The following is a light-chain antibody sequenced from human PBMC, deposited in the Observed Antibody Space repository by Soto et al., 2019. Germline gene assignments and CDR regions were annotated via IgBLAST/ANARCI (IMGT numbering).Light chain of an antibody. J-gene: IGKJ4*01. CDR1: QSLLSSANNKNY. CDR3: QQYYSAPIT. Sequence: DIVMTQSPDSLAVSLGERATINCKSSQSLLSSANNKNYLAWYQQKSGQPPKLLIYGASTRQSGVPDRISGSGSGTDFTLTISSLQAENVAISSCQQYYSAPITFGGGTKVEIK. CDR2: GAS. V-gene: IGKV4-1*01.